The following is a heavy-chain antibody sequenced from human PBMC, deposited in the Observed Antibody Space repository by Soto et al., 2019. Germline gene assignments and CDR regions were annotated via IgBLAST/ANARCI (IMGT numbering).Heavy chain of an antibody. D-gene: IGHD2-21*02. CDR1: GYTVTRHY. V-gene: IGHV1-46*03. Sequence: QVQLVQSGAEVKKPGASVKVSCKASGYTVTRHYMHWVRQAPGQGLEWMGIIDPSGGSTTYAQKFQDRVTMTRDMSRRTVYMELSSLRSDDTAIYYCTRGSTVVTLDYFDSWGQGTRVTVSS. CDR3: TRGSTVVTLDYFDS. J-gene: IGHJ4*02. CDR2: IDPSGGST.